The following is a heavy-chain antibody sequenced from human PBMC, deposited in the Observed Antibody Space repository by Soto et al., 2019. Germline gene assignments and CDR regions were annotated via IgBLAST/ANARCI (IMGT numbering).Heavy chain of an antibody. CDR1: GGTFSSYA. CDR2: IIPIFGTA. V-gene: IGHV1-69*13. Sequence: GASVKVSCKASGGTFSSYAISWVRQAPGQGLEWMGGIIPIFGTANYAQKFQGRVTITADESTSTAYMELSSLRSEDTAVYYCARDRTEQLVHYYYYYGMDVWGQGITVTVSS. CDR3: ARDRTEQLVHYYYYYGMDV. J-gene: IGHJ6*02. D-gene: IGHD6-13*01.